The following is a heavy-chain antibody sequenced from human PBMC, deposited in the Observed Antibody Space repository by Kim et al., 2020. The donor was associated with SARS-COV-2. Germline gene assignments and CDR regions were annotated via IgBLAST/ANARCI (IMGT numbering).Heavy chain of an antibody. CDR3: ASLSDLGDPESDAFDI. J-gene: IGHJ3*02. Sequence: SVKVSCKASGGTFSSYAINWVRQAPGQGLEWMGGIIPIFGTANYAQKFQGRVTITADESTSTAYMELSSLRSEDTAVYYCASLSDLGDPESDAFDIWGQGTMVTVSS. V-gene: IGHV1-69*13. D-gene: IGHD4-17*01. CDR2: IIPIFGTA. CDR1: GGTFSSYA.